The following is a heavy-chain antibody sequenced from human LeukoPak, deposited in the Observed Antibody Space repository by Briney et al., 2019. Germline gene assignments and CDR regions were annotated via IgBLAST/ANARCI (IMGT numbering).Heavy chain of an antibody. Sequence: GGSLRLSCAASGFTVSSNYMSWVRQAPGKGLEWVSVIYSGGSTYYADSVKGRFTISRDNSKNTLYLQMNSLRAEDTAVYYCARDLTGGIAVAYGMDVWGQGATVTVSS. V-gene: IGHV3-66*01. CDR3: ARDLTGGIAVAYGMDV. CDR2: IYSGGST. CDR1: GFTVSSNY. D-gene: IGHD6-19*01. J-gene: IGHJ6*02.